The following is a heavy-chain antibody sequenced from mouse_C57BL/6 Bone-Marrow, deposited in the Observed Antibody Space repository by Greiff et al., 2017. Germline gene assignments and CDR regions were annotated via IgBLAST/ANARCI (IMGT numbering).Heavy chain of an antibody. D-gene: IGHD3-3*01. Sequence: QVQLQQPGAELVKPGASVKLSCKASGYTFTSYWMQWVKQRPGQGLEWIGEIDPSDSYTTYNQKFKGKATLTVDTSSSAAYMQLSSLTSEDSAVYYCARDGDGNVDYWGQGTALTVSS. V-gene: IGHV1-50*01. CDR1: GYTFTSYW. CDR3: ARDGDGNVDY. CDR2: IDPSDSYT. J-gene: IGHJ2*01.